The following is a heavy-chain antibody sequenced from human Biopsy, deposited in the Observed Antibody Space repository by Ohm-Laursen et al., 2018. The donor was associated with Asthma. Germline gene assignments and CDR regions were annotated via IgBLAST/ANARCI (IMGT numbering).Heavy chain of an antibody. D-gene: IGHD3-22*01. CDR3: ARAQDYYDSRGYYRSFDY. CDR1: YGSITSGGYY. V-gene: IGHV4-31*03. Sequence: PSQTLSPTCTVSYGSITSGGYYWTWIRQHPGKGLEWIGFIYYSGCTYYNPSLKSRVSISIDTSKNQFSLKLSSVTAADTAVYYCARAQDYYDSRGYYRSFDYWGQGTLVTASS. J-gene: IGHJ4*02. CDR2: IYYSGCT.